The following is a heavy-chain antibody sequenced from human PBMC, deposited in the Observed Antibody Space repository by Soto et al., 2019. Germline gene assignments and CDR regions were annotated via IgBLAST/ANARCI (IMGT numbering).Heavy chain of an antibody. V-gene: IGHV3-30*18. CDR2: ISYDGSNK. J-gene: IGHJ6*02. CDR1: GFTFSSYG. Sequence: GGSLRLSCAASGFTFSSYGMHWVRQAPGKGLEWVAVISYDGSNKYYADSVKGRFTISRDNSKNTLYLQMNSLRAEDTALYYCAKEWFGELSIYYYYGMDVWGQGTTVTVSS. CDR3: AKEWFGELSIYYYYGMDV. D-gene: IGHD3-10*01.